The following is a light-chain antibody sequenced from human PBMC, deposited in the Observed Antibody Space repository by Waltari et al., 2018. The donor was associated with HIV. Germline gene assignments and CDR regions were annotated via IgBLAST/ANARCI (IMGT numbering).Light chain of an antibody. J-gene: IGLJ2*01. CDR1: NIGSKR. V-gene: IGLV3-21*01. CDR2: DAD. CDR3: QVWDIITDEVI. Sequence: SYVLTQSPSVSVAPGQTAIITCGGNNIGSKRVHWYQQRPDQAPVLIIFDADDRPSGIPERFSGANSGDTATLSISRVEAGDEADYFCQVWDIITDEVIFGGGTKMTVL.